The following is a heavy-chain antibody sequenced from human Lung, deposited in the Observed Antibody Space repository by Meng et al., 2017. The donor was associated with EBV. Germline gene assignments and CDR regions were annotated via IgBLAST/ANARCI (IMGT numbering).Heavy chain of an antibody. Sequence: VEGVEPGGGLVPRGGSLKLSCAASGFTFSGSAMHWVRQASGKGLEWVGRIRSKANSYATAFGASVEGRFTISRDDSNNTAYLQMNSLKTEDTAVYYCTSRSFWGQGILVTVSS. V-gene: IGHV3-73*02. CDR3: TSRSF. CDR2: IRSKANSYAT. CDR1: GFTFSGSA. J-gene: IGHJ4*02.